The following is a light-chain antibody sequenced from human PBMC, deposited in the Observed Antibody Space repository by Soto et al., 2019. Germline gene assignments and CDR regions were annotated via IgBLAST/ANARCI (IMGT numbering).Light chain of an antibody. CDR1: TGAVTSGYY. V-gene: IGLV7-43*01. Sequence: QTVVTQEPSLTVSPGATVTLTCASSTGAVTSGYYPNWLQQKPGQAPRALMYSTSNKHFWTPARFSGSLLGGKAALTLSGVQPEDEAEYYCLLYYGGAYVFGTGTKLTVL. CDR3: LLYYGGAYV. J-gene: IGLJ1*01. CDR2: STS.